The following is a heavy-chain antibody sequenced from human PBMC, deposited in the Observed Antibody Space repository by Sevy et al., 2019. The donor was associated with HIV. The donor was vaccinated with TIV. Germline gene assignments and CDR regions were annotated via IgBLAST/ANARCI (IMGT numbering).Heavy chain of an antibody. CDR3: AREPYFFDKSGYYWDY. D-gene: IGHD3-22*01. J-gene: IGHJ4*02. V-gene: IGHV4-61*01. CDR2: VYHTGST. Sequence: SETLSLTCAVSGVSVSSDTYYWSWIRQPPGKGLEWIGYVYHTGSTNYSPSFKSRVTISVDTSKNQFSLRLFSVAAADTAVYDCAREPYFFDKSGYYWDYWGQGALVIVSS. CDR1: GVSVSSDTYY.